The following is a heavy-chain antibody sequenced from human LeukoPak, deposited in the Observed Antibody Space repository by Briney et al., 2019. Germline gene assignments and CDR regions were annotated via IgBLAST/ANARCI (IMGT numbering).Heavy chain of an antibody. Sequence: SETLSLTCTVSGDSISSGDYYWGWIRQPPGKGLEWIGSIYYSGSTYYNPSLKSRVTISVDTSKNQFSLRLRSVTAADTAVYYCARDPSHHSGTFDIWGQGTMVTVSS. J-gene: IGHJ3*02. D-gene: IGHD2-15*01. CDR2: IYYSGST. CDR1: GDSISSGDYY. CDR3: ARDPSHHSGTFDI. V-gene: IGHV4-39*07.